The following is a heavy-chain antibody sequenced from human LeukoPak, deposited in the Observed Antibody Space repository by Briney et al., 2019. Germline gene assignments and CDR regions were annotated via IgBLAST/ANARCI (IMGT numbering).Heavy chain of an antibody. CDR1: GFTFSDYS. CDR2: INSDGKTT. Sequence: RGSLRLSCAASGFTFSDYSMNWVRQAPGKGLEDLSYINSDGKTTWYADSVKGRFTASRDNSKNTLYLQMNSLRAEDTAVYYCARDRGKLETLNTFDYWGQGTLVTVSS. V-gene: IGHV3-48*01. D-gene: IGHD1-1*01. J-gene: IGHJ4*02. CDR3: ARDRGKLETLNTFDY.